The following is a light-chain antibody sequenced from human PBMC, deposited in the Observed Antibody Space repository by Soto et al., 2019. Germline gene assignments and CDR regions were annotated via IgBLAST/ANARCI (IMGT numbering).Light chain of an antibody. CDR3: AAWDDSLNGVV. CDR1: SSNIGSHT. J-gene: IGLJ2*01. V-gene: IGLV1-44*01. Sequence: QSVLIQPPSASGTPGQTIAISCSGGSSNIGSHTVNWYQQLPGTAPRLLIYSNTQRPSGVPDRFSGSKSGTSASLAISGLQYEYEGDYYCAAWDDSLNGVVFGGGTKLTVL. CDR2: SNT.